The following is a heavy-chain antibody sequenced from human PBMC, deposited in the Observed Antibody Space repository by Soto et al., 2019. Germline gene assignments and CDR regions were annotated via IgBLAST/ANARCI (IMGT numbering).Heavy chain of an antibody. CDR3: ARGGGDAVDY. Sequence: QVQLVQSGSELRKPGASVKVSCKASGYTFTSNSITWVRQAPGQGLEWMGWISTSSGNTKFAQKFQGRVTLTTDTSTSTAYMELTSLRSDDTAVYYCARGGGDAVDYWGQGTLVTVST. V-gene: IGHV1-18*04. D-gene: IGHD2-21*02. CDR2: ISTSSGNT. CDR1: GYTFTSNS. J-gene: IGHJ4*02.